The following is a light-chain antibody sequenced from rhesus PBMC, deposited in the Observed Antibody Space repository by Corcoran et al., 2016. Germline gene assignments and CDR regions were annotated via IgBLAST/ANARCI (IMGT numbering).Light chain of an antibody. V-gene: IGKV3-24*04. Sequence: EIVLTQSPATLALSPGERATLSCRASQSVGSYLAWYQQKPVQTTRRLIYGASSRAPGSPDRLRGTGVGKDITLTSSSLEPEDVGVYYCKQESNWNTFGPGTKLAIK. CDR1: QSVGSY. J-gene: IGKJ3*01. CDR3: KQESNWNT. CDR2: GAS.